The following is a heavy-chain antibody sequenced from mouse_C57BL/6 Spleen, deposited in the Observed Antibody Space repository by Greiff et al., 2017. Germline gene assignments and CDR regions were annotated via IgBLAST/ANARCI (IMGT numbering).Heavy chain of an antibody. D-gene: IGHD2-5*01. J-gene: IGHJ2*01. Sequence: VKLMESGAELVRPGASVQLSCKASGYTFTDYYINWVKQRPGQGLEWIARIYPGSGNTYYNEKFKGKATLTAEKSSSTAYMQLSSLTSEDSAVYFCARGSNGDYWGQGTTLTVSS. CDR3: ARGSNGDY. V-gene: IGHV1-76*01. CDR2: IYPGSGNT. CDR1: GYTFTDYY.